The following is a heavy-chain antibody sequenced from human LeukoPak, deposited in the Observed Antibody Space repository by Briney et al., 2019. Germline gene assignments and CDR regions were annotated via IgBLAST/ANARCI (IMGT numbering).Heavy chain of an antibody. D-gene: IGHD4-11*01. CDR1: GYTFTNYD. V-gene: IGHV1-8*01. CDR2: MNPNSANT. CDR3: ARAVLEYSLGYSVDY. J-gene: IGHJ4*02. Sequence: ASVKVSCKASGYTFTNYDINWVRQATGQGLEWMGWMNPNSANTGYAQKFQGRVTMTRNTSTSTAYMELSGLRYTAVYYCARAVLEYSLGYSVDYWGQGTLVTVSS.